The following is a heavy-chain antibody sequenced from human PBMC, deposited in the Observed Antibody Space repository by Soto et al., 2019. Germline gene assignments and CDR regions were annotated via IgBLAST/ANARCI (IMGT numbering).Heavy chain of an antibody. D-gene: IGHD2-2*01. J-gene: IGHJ6*02. CDR2: TYQRSKLYN. CDR1: GDSVSSNSSA. CDR3: ARAYCSSSSCYYGMDV. V-gene: IGHV6-1*01. Sequence: SQTRSLTFVISGDSVSSNSSAWNWISQSPSRGLEWLGRTYQRSKLYNDYAVSVKSRITINPDTSKNQFSLQLNSVTPEDTAVYYCARAYCSSSSCYYGMDVWGQGTTVTVSS.